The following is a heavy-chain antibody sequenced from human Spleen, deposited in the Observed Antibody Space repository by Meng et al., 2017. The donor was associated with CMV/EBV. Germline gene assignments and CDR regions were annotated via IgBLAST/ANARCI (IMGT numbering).Heavy chain of an antibody. V-gene: IGHV3-52*01. D-gene: IGHD3-16*01. CDR1: GFTFSSSW. Sequence: EVQLVEAGGGLVQPGGSLRLSCAASGFTFSSSWMHWVCQAPEKGLEWVADIKCDGSEKYYVDSVKGRLTISRDNAKNSLYLQVNSLRAEDMTVYYCARDRYDYVWGSFEGPWGQGTLVTVSS. J-gene: IGHJ5*02. CDR3: ARDRYDYVWGSFEGP. CDR2: IKCDGSEK.